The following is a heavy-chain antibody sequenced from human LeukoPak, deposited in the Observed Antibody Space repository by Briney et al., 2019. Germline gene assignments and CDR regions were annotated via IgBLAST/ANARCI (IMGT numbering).Heavy chain of an antibody. Sequence: PGGSLRLSCAASGLTFSSYWMSWVRQAPGKGLEWVANIKQDGSEKYYVDSVKGRFTISRDNAKNSLYLQMNSLRAEDTAVYYCAVIVDLDYWGQGTLVTVSS. CDR3: AVIVDLDY. D-gene: IGHD3-22*01. V-gene: IGHV3-7*01. J-gene: IGHJ4*02. CDR1: GLTFSSYW. CDR2: IKQDGSEK.